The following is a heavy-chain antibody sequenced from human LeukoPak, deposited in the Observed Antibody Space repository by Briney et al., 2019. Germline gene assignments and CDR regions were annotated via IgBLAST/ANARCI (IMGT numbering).Heavy chain of an antibody. CDR2: IYYSGST. J-gene: IGHJ3*02. Sequence: SQTLSLTRTVSGGSISSGAYYWNWIRQHPGKGLEWIGNIYYSGSTSYNPSLKSRPTISVDLSKTQFSLKLSSVTAADTAVYYCARDSSGYQRAAFDIWGQGTVVTVSS. CDR3: ARDSSGYQRAAFDI. CDR1: GGSISSGAYY. V-gene: IGHV4-31*03. D-gene: IGHD3-22*01.